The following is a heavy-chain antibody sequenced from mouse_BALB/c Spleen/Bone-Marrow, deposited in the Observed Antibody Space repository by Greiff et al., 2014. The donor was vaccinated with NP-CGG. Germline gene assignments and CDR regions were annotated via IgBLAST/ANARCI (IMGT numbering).Heavy chain of an antibody. V-gene: IGHV14-3*02. Sequence: VQLQQSGAELAKPGASVKLSCTASGFNIKDTYMHWVKQRPEQGLEWIGRIDPANGNTKYDPKFQGMATITADTSSNTAYLQLSSLTSEDTAVYYCARGGTTATWYFDVWGAGTTVTVSS. CDR1: GFNIKDTY. CDR3: ARGGTTATWYFDV. CDR2: IDPANGNT. J-gene: IGHJ1*01. D-gene: IGHD1-2*01.